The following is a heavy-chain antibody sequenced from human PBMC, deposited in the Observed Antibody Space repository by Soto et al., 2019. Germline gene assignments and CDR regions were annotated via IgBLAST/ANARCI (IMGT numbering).Heavy chain of an antibody. CDR2: IYWDGDK. CDR1: GFSLSSSRVG. V-gene: IGHV2-5*02. Sequence: QITLTESGPTLVKPTQTLTLTCTFSGFSLSSSRVGVAWIRQPPGKALEWLAVIYWDGDKRYSPSLRSRLTITKETSKKPVVLTKTNVDPVDTATYFCAHLKITYGGVVADDAFDFWGQGTMVTISS. J-gene: IGHJ3*01. CDR3: AHLKITYGGVVADDAFDF. D-gene: IGHD3-16*02.